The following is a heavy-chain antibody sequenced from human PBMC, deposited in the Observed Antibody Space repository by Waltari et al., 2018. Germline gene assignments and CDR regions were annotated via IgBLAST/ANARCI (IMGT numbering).Heavy chain of an antibody. CDR2: LSYDGSDK. V-gene: IGHV3-30*01. D-gene: IGHD5-18*01. CDR1: GFAFSFFA. Sequence: QVQLVESGGSVVQPGRALRLSGSSSGFAFSFFALHWVRQAPGKGLEWVAVLSYDGSDKFYADSVEGRFTISRDNSKNTMYLEMNNLKVEDMAVYFCARGSSPGNTELDYWGQGTLVTVSS. CDR3: ARGSSPGNTELDY. J-gene: IGHJ4*02.